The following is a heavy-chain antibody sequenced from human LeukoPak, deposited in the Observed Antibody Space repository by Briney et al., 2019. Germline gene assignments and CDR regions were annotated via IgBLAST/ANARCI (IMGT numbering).Heavy chain of an antibody. Sequence: SVKVSCKASGGTFSSYAISWVRHAPGQGLEWMGGIIPIFGTANYAQKFQGRVTITTDESTSTAYMELSSLRSEDTAVYYCARAYSSSPYYYYYMDVWGKGTTVTVSS. J-gene: IGHJ6*03. V-gene: IGHV1-69*05. CDR2: IIPIFGTA. D-gene: IGHD6-6*01. CDR1: GGTFSSYA. CDR3: ARAYSSSPYYYYYMDV.